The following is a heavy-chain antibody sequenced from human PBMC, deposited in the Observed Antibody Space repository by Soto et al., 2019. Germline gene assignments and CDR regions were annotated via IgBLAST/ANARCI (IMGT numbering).Heavy chain of an antibody. CDR2: IIPIFGTA. D-gene: IGHD5-18*01. Sequence: QVQLVQSGAEVKKPGSSVKVSCKASGGTFSSYAISWVRQAPGQGLEWMGGIIPIFGTANYAQKFQGRVTITADESTSTAYMELSSLRSEDTAVYYCAISEGGDTAMVPYYFDYWGQGTLVTVSS. J-gene: IGHJ4*02. CDR3: AISEGGDTAMVPYYFDY. V-gene: IGHV1-69*01. CDR1: GGTFSSYA.